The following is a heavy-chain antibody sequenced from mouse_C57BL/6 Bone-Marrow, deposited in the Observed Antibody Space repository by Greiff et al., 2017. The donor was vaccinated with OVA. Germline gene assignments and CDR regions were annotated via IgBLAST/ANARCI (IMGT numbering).Heavy chain of an antibody. Sequence: VQLQQSGAELVKPGASVKISCKASGYTFTDYYINWVKQRPGQGLEWIGKIGPGSGSTYYNEKFKGKATLTADKSSSTAYMQLSSLTSEDSAVYFGARIHGGCSSSYWYFDVWGTGTTVTVSS. CDR3: ARIHGGCSSSYWYFDV. D-gene: IGHD1-1*01. J-gene: IGHJ1*03. V-gene: IGHV1-77*01. CDR2: IGPGSGST. CDR1: GYTFTDYY.